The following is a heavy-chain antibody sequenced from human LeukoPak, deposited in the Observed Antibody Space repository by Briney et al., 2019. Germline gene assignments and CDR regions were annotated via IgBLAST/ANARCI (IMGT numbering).Heavy chain of an antibody. D-gene: IGHD3-10*01. Sequence: GTSLRLFCAASGFIFRNYGFHWVRQAPGKGPEWVAGVTSDGKTEIYIDSVKGRFTLSRDNSKNTVFLQMNSLRSEDTGVYYCARDLGFGAPDDYWDQGTLVTVSS. J-gene: IGHJ4*02. CDR1: GFIFRNYG. V-gene: IGHV3-30*03. CDR3: ARDLGFGAPDDY. CDR2: VTSDGKTE.